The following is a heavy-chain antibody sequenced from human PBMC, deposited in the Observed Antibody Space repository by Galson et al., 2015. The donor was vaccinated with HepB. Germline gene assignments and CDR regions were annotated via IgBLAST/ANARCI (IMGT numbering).Heavy chain of an antibody. V-gene: IGHV4-59*01. Sequence: ETLSLTCTVSGGSISSYYWSWIRQPPGKGLEWIGYIYYSGSTNYNPSLKGRVTISVDTSKNQFSLKLSSVTAADTAVYYCARVSSNTAMVPVYAFDIWGQGTMVTVSS. CDR2: IYYSGST. J-gene: IGHJ3*02. CDR1: GGSISSYY. D-gene: IGHD5-18*01. CDR3: ARVSSNTAMVPVYAFDI.